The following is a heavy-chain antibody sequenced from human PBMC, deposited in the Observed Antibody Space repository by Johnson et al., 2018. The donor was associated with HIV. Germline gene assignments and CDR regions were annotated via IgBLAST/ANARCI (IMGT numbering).Heavy chain of an antibody. CDR2: LSYDGSNK. V-gene: IGHV3-30*03. Sequence: QVQLVESGGGVVQPGRSLRLSCAASGFTFSSYGMHWVRQAPGKGLEWVAVLSYDGSNKYYADSVTGRFTISRDNSKNTLYLQMNSLRGEATAVYSCARDEERYHAFDIWGQGTRVTVFS. J-gene: IGHJ3*02. CDR1: GFTFSSYG. CDR3: ARDEERYHAFDI. D-gene: IGHD2-2*01.